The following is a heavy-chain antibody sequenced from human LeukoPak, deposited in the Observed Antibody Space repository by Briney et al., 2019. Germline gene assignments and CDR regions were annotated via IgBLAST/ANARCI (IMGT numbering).Heavy chain of an antibody. V-gene: IGHV3-21*01. J-gene: IGHJ6*03. Sequence: PGGSLRLSCSASGFTFSSYNMNWVRQAPGKGLEWVSSITSGSSYIYYADSVKGRFTISRDNAKNSLYLQMNSLRAEDTAVYYCARDPYSGSYGNYYYYFMDVWGKGTTVTISS. CDR3: ARDPYSGSYGNYYYYFMDV. D-gene: IGHD1-26*01. CDR1: GFTFSSYN. CDR2: ITSGSSYI.